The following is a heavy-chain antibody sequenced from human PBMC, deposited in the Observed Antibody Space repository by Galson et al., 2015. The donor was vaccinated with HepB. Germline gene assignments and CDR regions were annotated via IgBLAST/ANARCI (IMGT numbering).Heavy chain of an antibody. CDR3: ARCRAWVRGDDYYYGMDV. J-gene: IGHJ6*02. Sequence: SLRLSCAASGFTFSDYYMSWIRQAPGKGLEWVSYISSSGSTIYYADPVKGRFTISRDNAKNSLYLQMNSLRAEGTAVYYCARCRAWVRGDDYYYGMDVWGQGTTVTVSS. CDR2: ISSSGSTI. V-gene: IGHV3-11*01. D-gene: IGHD3-10*01. CDR1: GFTFSDYY.